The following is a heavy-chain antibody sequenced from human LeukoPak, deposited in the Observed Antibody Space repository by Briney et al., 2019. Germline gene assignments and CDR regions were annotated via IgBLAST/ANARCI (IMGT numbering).Heavy chain of an antibody. J-gene: IGHJ4*02. CDR3: ARDLNWGQVDY. CDR1: GFTFSGHW. V-gene: IGHV3-74*01. Sequence: GGSLRLSCAASGFTFSGHWMCWLRQAPGKGLAWVSRINGDGSATNYAGSMKGRFTISRDNARNIVYLQMNSLREDDTAVYYCARDLNWGQVDYWGQGTLVTVSS. D-gene: IGHD7-27*01. CDR2: INGDGSAT.